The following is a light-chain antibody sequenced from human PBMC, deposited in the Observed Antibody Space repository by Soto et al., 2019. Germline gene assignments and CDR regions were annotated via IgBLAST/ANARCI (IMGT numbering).Light chain of an antibody. CDR3: QQSYSTLTWT. CDR2: GAS. CDR1: QNITTY. Sequence: DILMTQSPSSLSASVGDRVNIPCRASQNITTYLNWYQQKPGKAPQLLIYGASILQRVVPSRFRGSGDGTDYPLTISGLQPEDFATYYCQQSYSTLTWTFGQGTKVEIK. V-gene: IGKV1-39*01. J-gene: IGKJ1*01.